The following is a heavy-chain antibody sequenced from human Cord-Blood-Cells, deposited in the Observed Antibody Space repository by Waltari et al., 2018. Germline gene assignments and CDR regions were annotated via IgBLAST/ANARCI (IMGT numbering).Heavy chain of an antibody. CDR3: ARDKRGAARDAFDI. CDR1: GFTFSSYS. D-gene: IGHD6-6*01. V-gene: IGHV3-21*01. J-gene: IGHJ3*02. CDR2: ISSSSSYI. Sequence: GLVKPGGSLRLSCAASGFTFSSYSMNWVRQAPGKGLEWVSSISSSSSYIYYADSVKGRFTISRDNAKNSLYLQMNSLRAEDTAVYYCARDKRGAARDAFDIWGQGTMVTVSS.